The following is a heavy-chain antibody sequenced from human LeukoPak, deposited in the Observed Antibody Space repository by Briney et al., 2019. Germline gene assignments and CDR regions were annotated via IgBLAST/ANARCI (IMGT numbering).Heavy chain of an antibody. CDR3: ARGGVDYYGSGTYYLMYYFDY. J-gene: IGHJ4*02. CDR2: ISGSGGAT. Sequence: GGSLRLSCAASGFTFNTYGMSWVRQAPGKRLEWVSGISGSGGATYYADSVKGRFTISRDDPHNTLYLQMNSLRAEDTAVYFCARGGVDYYGSGTYYLMYYFDYWGQGALVTVSS. CDR1: GFTFNTYG. V-gene: IGHV3-23*01. D-gene: IGHD3-10*01.